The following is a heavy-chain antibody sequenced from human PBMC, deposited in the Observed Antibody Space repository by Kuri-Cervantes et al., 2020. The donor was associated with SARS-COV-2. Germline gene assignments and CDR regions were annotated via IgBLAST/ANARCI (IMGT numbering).Heavy chain of an antibody. Sequence: ASVKVSCKASGYTFTSYSMHWVRQAPGQGLEWMGIINPSGGSTTYTQKLQGRVTMTTDTSTTTAYMELTSLRSDDTAVYYCARLYHWSGLGVGYWGQGTLVTVSS. CDR2: INPSGGST. CDR3: ARLYHWSGLGVGY. D-gene: IGHD3-3*01. J-gene: IGHJ4*02. CDR1: GYTFTSYS. V-gene: IGHV1-46*01.